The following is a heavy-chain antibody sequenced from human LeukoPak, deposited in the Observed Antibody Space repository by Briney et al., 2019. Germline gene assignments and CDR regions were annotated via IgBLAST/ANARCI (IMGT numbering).Heavy chain of an antibody. CDR1: GFTFSSYG. V-gene: IGHV3-33*06. D-gene: IGHD4/OR15-4a*01. CDR2: MWYDGSTK. J-gene: IGHJ4*02. Sequence: GGSLRLSCAASGFTFSSYGMHWVRQAPGKGLEWVAVMWYDGSTKYYADSVKGRFTISRDNSKNALYLQMDSLRAEDTAVYYCAKDGAASTYFDNWGPGTLVTVSS. CDR3: AKDGAASTYFDN.